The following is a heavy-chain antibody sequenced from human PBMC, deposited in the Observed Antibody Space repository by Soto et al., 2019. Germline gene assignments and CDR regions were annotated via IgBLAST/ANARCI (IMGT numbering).Heavy chain of an antibody. J-gene: IGHJ4*02. V-gene: IGHV3-30-3*01. Sequence: GGSLRLSCAASGFTFSSYAMHWVRQAPGKGLEWVAVISYDGSNKYYADSVKGRFTISRDNSKNTLYLQMNSLRAEDTAVFYCVKGEYYYDGSAYYPFDYWGQGRMVTVSS. CDR1: GFTFSSYA. CDR3: VKGEYYYDGSAYYPFDY. CDR2: ISYDGSNK. D-gene: IGHD3-22*01.